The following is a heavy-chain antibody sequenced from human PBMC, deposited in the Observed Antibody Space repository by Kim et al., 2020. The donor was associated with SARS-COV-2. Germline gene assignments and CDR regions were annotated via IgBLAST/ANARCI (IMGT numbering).Heavy chain of an antibody. J-gene: IGHJ5*02. CDR3: ARESITGTTGWFDP. Sequence: RSLKSAVTRSVDTSKNQVSLKMSSVTAADTAVYYCARESITGTTGWFDPWGQGTLVTVSS. V-gene: IGHV4-30-2*05. D-gene: IGHD1-7*01.